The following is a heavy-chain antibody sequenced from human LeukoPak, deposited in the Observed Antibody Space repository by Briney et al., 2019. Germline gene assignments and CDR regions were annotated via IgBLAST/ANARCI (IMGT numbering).Heavy chain of an antibody. D-gene: IGHD3-22*01. CDR3: ATTNDGGGYQWGDFFDF. J-gene: IGHJ4*02. CDR2: IIPNLGTT. V-gene: IGHV1-69*04. CDR1: GGTSNSHA. Sequence: SVKVSCKASGGTSNSHAISWVRQAPGQGLDLMGRIIPNLGTTNRAQNFQDRVTLTADKSTNTAYMELTSLTSDDTAVYYCATTNDGGGYQWGDFFDFWGQGTLVTVSS.